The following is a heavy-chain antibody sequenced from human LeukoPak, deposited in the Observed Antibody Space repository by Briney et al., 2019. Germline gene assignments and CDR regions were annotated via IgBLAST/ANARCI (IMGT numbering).Heavy chain of an antibody. Sequence: ASVKVPCKASGYTFTSYGISWVRQAPGQGLEWMGWISAYNGNTNYAQKLQGRVTMTTDTSTSTAYMELRSLRSDDTAVYYCARDTYYDILTGYYTLNWFDPWGQGTLVTVSS. CDR3: ARDTYYDILTGYYTLNWFDP. CDR2: ISAYNGNT. V-gene: IGHV1-18*01. D-gene: IGHD3-9*01. J-gene: IGHJ5*02. CDR1: GYTFTSYG.